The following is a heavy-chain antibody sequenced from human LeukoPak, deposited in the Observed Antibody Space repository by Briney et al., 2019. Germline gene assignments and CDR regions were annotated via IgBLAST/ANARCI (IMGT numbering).Heavy chain of an antibody. CDR1: GGSFSGYY. CDR3: ARGSGSRDWNYAFDM. V-gene: IGHV4-34*01. CDR2: INHSGST. D-gene: IGHD1-7*01. Sequence: SETLSLTCAVYGGSFSGYYWSWIRQPPGKGLEWIGEINHSGSTNYNPSLKSRVTISVDTSKNQFSLKLSSVTAADTALYYCARGSGSRDWNYAFDMWGQGTMVTVSS. J-gene: IGHJ3*02.